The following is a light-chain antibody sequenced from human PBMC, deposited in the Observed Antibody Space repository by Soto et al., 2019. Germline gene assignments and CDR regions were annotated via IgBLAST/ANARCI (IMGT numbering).Light chain of an antibody. V-gene: IGKV3-11*01. CDR1: QSVTNY. CDR3: QQYDRSPRT. Sequence: EIVLTQSPAILSLYPGERATLSCRASQSVTNYLDWYQQKPGQAPRLLIYGASNRATGVPARFSGSGSGTDFTLTISSLEPEDFAVYYCQQYDRSPRTFGQGTKVEIK. CDR2: GAS. J-gene: IGKJ1*01.